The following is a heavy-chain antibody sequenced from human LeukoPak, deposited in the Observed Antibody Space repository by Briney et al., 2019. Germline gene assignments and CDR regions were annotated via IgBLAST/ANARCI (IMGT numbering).Heavy chain of an antibody. J-gene: IGHJ4*02. V-gene: IGHV3-15*01. Sequence: GGSLRLSCAASGITFSNAWMSWVRQAPGKGLEWVGRIKTKTAGGTADYAAPVKGRFTISRDDSKNTLYLQMSSLKTGDTAVYCWITDAFHWGQGTLVTVSS. CDR1: GITFSNAW. CDR3: ITDAFH. CDR2: IKTKTAGGTA.